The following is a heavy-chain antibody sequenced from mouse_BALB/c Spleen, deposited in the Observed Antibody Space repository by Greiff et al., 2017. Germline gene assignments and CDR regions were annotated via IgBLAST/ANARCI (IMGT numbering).Heavy chain of an antibody. CDR1: GFSLTSYD. V-gene: IGHV2-9-2*01. J-gene: IGHJ4*01. CDR2: IWTGGGT. Sequence: VKLMESGPGLVAPSQSLSITCTVSGFSLTSYDISWIRQPPGKGLEWLGVIWTGGGTNYNSAFMSRLSISKDNSKSQVFLKMNSLQTDDTAIYYCVRDGGNYAMDYWGQGTSVTVSS. CDR3: VRDGGNYAMDY.